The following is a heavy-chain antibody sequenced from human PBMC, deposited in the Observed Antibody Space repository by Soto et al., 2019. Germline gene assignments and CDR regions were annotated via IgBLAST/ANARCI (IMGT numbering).Heavy chain of an antibody. Sequence: GASVKVSCKASGYTFTSYDINWVRQATGQGLEWMGWMNPNSGNTGYAQKFQGRVTMTRNTSISTAYMELSSLRSEDTAVYYCARALGYCSGGSCYSSYYYGMDVWGQWTTVTVSS. CDR3: ARALGYCSGGSCYSSYYYGMDV. J-gene: IGHJ6*02. CDR1: GYTFTSYD. V-gene: IGHV1-8*01. D-gene: IGHD2-15*01. CDR2: MNPNSGNT.